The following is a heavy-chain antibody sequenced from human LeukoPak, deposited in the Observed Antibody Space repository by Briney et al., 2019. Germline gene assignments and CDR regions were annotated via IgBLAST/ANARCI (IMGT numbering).Heavy chain of an antibody. CDR2: THMSGST. CDR1: GGAISSGTYY. Sequence: PSQTLSLTCTVSGGAISSGTYYWSWIRQPAGKGLEWIGRTHMSGSTNYNPSLKSRVTISVDTSKNQFSLNLNSVTAADTAVYYCAREGSGYAWGQGTLVTVSP. CDR3: AREGSGYA. V-gene: IGHV4-61*02. D-gene: IGHD3-22*01. J-gene: IGHJ5*02.